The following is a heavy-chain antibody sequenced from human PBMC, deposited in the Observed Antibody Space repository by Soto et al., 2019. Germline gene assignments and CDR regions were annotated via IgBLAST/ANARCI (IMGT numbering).Heavy chain of an antibody. Sequence: GGSLRLSCAASGFAFSTYWMHWVRQAPGKGLEWVATIKHDGSDKYYVDSVKGRFTISRDTAKNSLYLQMNSLRADDTDVCFCIRRPLDFWGRGALDTGSS. CDR2: IKHDGSDK. J-gene: IGHJ4*01. D-gene: IGHD1-1*01. CDR1: GFAFSTYW. CDR3: IRRPLDF. V-gene: IGHV3-7*05.